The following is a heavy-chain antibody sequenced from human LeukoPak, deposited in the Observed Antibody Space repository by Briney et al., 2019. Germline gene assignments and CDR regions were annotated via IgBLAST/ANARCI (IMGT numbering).Heavy chain of an antibody. J-gene: IGHJ4*02. V-gene: IGHV3-9*01. CDR1: GFTFDDYA. CDR2: TSWNSGSI. Sequence: GGSLRLSCAAPGFTFDDYAMHWVRQAPGKGLEWVSGTSWNSGSIGYADSVKGRFTISRDNAKNSLYLQMNSLRAEDTALYYCASREKDYFDYWGQGTLVTVSS. D-gene: IGHD3-10*01. CDR3: ASREKDYFDY.